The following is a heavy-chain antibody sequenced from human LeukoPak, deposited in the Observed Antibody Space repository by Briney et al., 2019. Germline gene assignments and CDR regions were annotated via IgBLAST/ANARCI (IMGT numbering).Heavy chain of an antibody. V-gene: IGHV4-39*01. CDR1: GGSISSSSYY. D-gene: IGHD2-2*01. CDR3: ARSLVVVVPAAIGTFDY. J-gene: IGHJ4*02. Sequence: SETLSLTCTVSGGSISSSSYYWGWIRQPPGKGLEWIGSIYYSGSTYYNPSLKSRVTISVDTSKNQFSLKLSSVTAADTAVYYCARSLVVVVPAAIGTFDYWGQGTLVTVSS. CDR2: IYYSGST.